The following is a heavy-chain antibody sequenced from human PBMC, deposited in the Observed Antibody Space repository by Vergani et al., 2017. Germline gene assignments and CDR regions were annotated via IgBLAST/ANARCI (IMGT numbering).Heavy chain of an antibody. CDR1: GGSFSGYY. Sequence: QVQLQQWGAGLLKPSETLSLTCAVYGGSFSGYYWSWIRQPPGKGLEWIGEINHSGSTNYNPSLKSRVTISVDTAKNQFSLKLSSVTAADTAVYYCARRALRFLEWSTTQRGYYMDVWGKGP. D-gene: IGHD3-3*01. J-gene: IGHJ6*03. CDR3: ARRALRFLEWSTTQRGYYMDV. V-gene: IGHV4-34*01. CDR2: INHSGST.